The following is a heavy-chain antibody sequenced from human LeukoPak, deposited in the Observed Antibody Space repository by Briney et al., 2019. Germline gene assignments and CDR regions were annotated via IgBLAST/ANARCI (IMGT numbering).Heavy chain of an antibody. CDR1: GYTFTKYY. J-gene: IGHJ3*02. V-gene: IGHV1-46*01. CDR3: ARIRDGYNDAYDI. D-gene: IGHD5-24*01. Sequence: ASVKVSCKASGYTFTKYYIHWVRQAPGQGLEWMGLINPGGDNTNYAQNFQGRVTMTRDTSTSTVYMELSSLRSEDTAIYYCARIRDGYNDAYDIWGQGTMVTVSS. CDR2: INPGGDNT.